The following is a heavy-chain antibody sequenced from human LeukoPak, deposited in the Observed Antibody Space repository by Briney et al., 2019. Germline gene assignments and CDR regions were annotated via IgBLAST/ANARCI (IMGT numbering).Heavy chain of an antibody. CDR1: GFTFSVYS. CDR2: ITSSGSLI. V-gene: IGHV3-48*04. D-gene: IGHD6-13*01. J-gene: IGHJ4*02. CDR3: ARSDSLSRTWSIDF. Sequence: GGSLRLSCAASGFTFSVYSMNWVRQAPGKGLEWISYITSSGSLIFYADSVKGRFTISRDNAKNSLYLQMSSLRAEGTAFYYCARSDSLSRTWSIDFWGQGTLVTVSS.